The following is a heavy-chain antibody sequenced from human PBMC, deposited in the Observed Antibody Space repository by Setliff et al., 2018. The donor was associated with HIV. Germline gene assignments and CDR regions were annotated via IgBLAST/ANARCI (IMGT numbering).Heavy chain of an antibody. CDR1: GGSTSSSSYY. V-gene: IGHV4-39*01. CDR3: ARRGVPAARNYYYYAMDV. CDR2: FYHSGST. D-gene: IGHD2-2*01. J-gene: IGHJ6*02. Sequence: PSETLSLTCTVSGGSTSSSSYYWGWIRQSPGKGLEWIGSFYHSGSTHYNPSLKSRVTISVDTSTNQLSLKLSSVTAADTAVYYCARRGVPAARNYYYYAMDVWGQGTTVTVSS.